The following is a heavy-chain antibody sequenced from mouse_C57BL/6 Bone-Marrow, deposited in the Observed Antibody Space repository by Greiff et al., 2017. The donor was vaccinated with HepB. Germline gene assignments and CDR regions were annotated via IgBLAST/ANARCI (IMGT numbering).Heavy chain of an antibody. Sequence: EVKLMESGGGLVKPGGSLKLSCAASGFTFSDYGMHWVRQAPEKGLEWVAYISSGSSTIYYADTVKGRFTISRDNAKNTLCLQMTSLRSEDTAMYYCANYYAMDYWGQGTSVTVSS. V-gene: IGHV5-17*01. J-gene: IGHJ4*01. CDR3: ANYYAMDY. CDR2: ISSGSSTI. CDR1: GFTFSDYG.